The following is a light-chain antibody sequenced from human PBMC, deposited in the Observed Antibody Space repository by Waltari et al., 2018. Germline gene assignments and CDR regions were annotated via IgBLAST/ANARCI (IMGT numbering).Light chain of an antibody. CDR2: EVS. CDR3: CSYAGSSTWV. Sequence: QSALTQPASVSGSPGQSITISCTGTSSDVGSYNLVSWYQQHPGKAPKLMIYEVSKRSSGFSKRFSGSKSGNTVSLTISGLQAEDEADYYCCSYAGSSTWVFGGGTKLTVL. J-gene: IGLJ3*02. V-gene: IGLV2-23*02. CDR1: SSDVGSYNL.